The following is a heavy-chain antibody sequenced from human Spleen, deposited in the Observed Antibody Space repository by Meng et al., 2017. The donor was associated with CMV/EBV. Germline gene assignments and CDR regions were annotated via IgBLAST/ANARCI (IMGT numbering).Heavy chain of an antibody. D-gene: IGHD2-2*01. Sequence: QVQLQEAGPGLLKPSETLSLTCAVYGGSFSGYYWSWIRQPPGKGLEWIGEINHSGSTNYNPSLKSRVTISVDTSKNQFSLKLSSVTAADTAVYYCARGKRYCSSTSCPNWFDPWGQGTLVTVSS. CDR3: ARGKRYCSSTSCPNWFDP. J-gene: IGHJ5*02. CDR2: INHSGST. V-gene: IGHV4-34*01. CDR1: GGSFSGYY.